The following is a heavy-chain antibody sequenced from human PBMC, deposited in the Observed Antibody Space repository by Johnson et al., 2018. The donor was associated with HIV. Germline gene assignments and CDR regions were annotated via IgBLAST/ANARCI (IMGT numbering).Heavy chain of an antibody. CDR1: GFTVSSNY. CDR2: IYSGGST. Sequence: VQLVESGGGLIQPGGSLRLSCAASGFTVSSNYMSWVRQAPGKGLEWVSVIYSGGSTYYADSVKGRFTISRDNSKNTLYLQMNRVRAEDTAVYYWARGSGVLTGGDSDAFDIWGQGTMVTVSS. V-gene: IGHV3-53*01. D-gene: IGHD4-17*01. J-gene: IGHJ3*02. CDR3: ARGSGVLTGGDSDAFDI.